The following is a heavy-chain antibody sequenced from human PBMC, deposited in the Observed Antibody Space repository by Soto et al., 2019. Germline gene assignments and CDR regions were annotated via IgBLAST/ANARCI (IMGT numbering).Heavy chain of an antibody. CDR2: ISHSGST. Sequence: QVHLQQWGAGLLKPSETLSLTCAVYGGSFSGYYWSWIRQPPGKGLEWIGEISHSGSTNYNPSLKSRVTRSVDPSKNQFSLNLNSMPAADPAMYYCAGGSRDIWGQGTMGTVSS. CDR3: AGGSRDI. CDR1: GGSFSGYY. V-gene: IGHV4-34*01. J-gene: IGHJ3*02.